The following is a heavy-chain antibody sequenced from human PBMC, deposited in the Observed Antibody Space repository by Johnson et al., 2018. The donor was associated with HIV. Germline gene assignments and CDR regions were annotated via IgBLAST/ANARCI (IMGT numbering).Heavy chain of an antibody. V-gene: IGHV3-30*18. CDR2: ISYDGSNK. D-gene: IGHD3-22*01. CDR3: AKDRGGYYDSSGDGAFDV. CDR1: GFTFSSYG. J-gene: IGHJ3*01. Sequence: QVQLVESGGGVVQPGRSLRLSCAASGFTFSSYGMHWVRQAPGKGLEWVAVISYDGSNKYYADSVKGRFTISRDNSKNKLYLQMNSLSAEDTAVYYCAKDRGGYYDSSGDGAFDVWGQGTMVTVSS.